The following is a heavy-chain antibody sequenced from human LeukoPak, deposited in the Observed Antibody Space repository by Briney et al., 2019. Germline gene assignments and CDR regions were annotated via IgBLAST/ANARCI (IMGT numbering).Heavy chain of an antibody. CDR1: GFTFSSYG. V-gene: IGHV3-30*02. J-gene: IGHJ5*02. CDR2: IRYDGSNK. D-gene: IGHD6-13*01. CDR3: AKGKASSWLDWFDP. Sequence: GGSLRLSCAASGFTFSSYGMHWVRQAPGKGLEWVAFIRYDGSNKYYADSVKGRFTMSRDNSKNTVYLQMNSLRAEDTAVYFCAKGKASSWLDWFDPWGQGTLVTVSS.